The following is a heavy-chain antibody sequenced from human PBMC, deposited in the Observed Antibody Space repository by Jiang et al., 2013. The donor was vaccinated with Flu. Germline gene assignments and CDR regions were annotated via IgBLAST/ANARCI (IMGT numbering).Heavy chain of an antibody. CDR1: GVSIDSQL. CDR2: IFNYGRST. CDR3: ATDFGRSSGPYSYGMDI. J-gene: IGHJ6*02. Sequence: GLVKPSETLSLTCVVSGVSIDSQLWIWIRQPPGKGLEYIGHIFNYGRSTNYNPSFGSRLTISLDTSRNQFSLDVASVSTADTAVYYCATDFGRSSGPYSYGMDIWGRGTTVIVSS. V-gene: IGHV4-59*08. D-gene: IGHD2-15*01.